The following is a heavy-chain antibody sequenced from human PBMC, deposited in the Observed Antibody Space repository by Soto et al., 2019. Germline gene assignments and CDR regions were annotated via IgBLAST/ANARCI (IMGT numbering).Heavy chain of an antibody. V-gene: IGHV4-30-2*01. CDR1: AGSIGSGGSS. CDR3: ARTLVAAFYFDY. D-gene: IGHD2-15*01. CDR2: MYHSGST. Sequence: SETLSLTCTVSAGSIGSGGSSWSWIRQPPGKGLEWIGYMYHSGSTYYNPSLKSRLTISVDRSRNQFSLKLSSVTAADTAVYYCARTLVAAFYFDYWGQGTLVTVSS. J-gene: IGHJ4*02.